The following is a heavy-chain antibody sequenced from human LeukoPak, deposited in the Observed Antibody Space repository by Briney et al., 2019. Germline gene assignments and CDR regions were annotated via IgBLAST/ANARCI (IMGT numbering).Heavy chain of an antibody. D-gene: IGHD3-10*01. J-gene: IGHJ4*02. CDR1: GGSISSGGYY. CDR2: IYYSGST. Sequence: SETLSLTCTVSGGSISSGGYYWSWIRQHPGKGLEWIGYIYYSGSTYYNPSLKSRVTISVDTSKNQFSLKLSSMTAADTAVYYCARGVDLWFGEFYYFDYWGQGTLVTVSS. V-gene: IGHV4-31*03. CDR3: ARGVDLWFGEFYYFDY.